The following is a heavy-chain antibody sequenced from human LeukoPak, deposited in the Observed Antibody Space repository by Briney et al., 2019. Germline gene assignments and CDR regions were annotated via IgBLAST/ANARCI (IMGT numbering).Heavy chain of an antibody. V-gene: IGHV4-59*01. CDR2: IYYSGTT. Sequence: SETLSLTCTVSGGSISSYHWSWIRQPPGKGLEWIGYIYYSGTTNYNPSLKSRVTISVDTSKNQFSLKLSSVTAADTAVYYCAREDYCSGGGCYSGYFQHWGQGTLVTVSS. D-gene: IGHD2-15*01. J-gene: IGHJ1*01. CDR1: GGSISSYH. CDR3: AREDYCSGGGCYSGYFQH.